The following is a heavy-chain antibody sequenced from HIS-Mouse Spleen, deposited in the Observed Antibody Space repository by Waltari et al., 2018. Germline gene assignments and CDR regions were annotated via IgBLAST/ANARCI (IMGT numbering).Heavy chain of an antibody. D-gene: IGHD5-18*01. V-gene: IGHV3-30-3*01. J-gene: IGHJ4*02. Sequence: QVQLVESGGGVVQPGRSLRLSCAASGFTFSSYAMHWVRQAPGKGLEWGAVISYDGSNKYYADSVKGRFTISRDNSKNTLYLQMNSLRAEDTAVYYCARGFVDTAMVDYWGQGTLVTVSS. CDR3: ARGFVDTAMVDY. CDR1: GFTFSSYA. CDR2: ISYDGSNK.